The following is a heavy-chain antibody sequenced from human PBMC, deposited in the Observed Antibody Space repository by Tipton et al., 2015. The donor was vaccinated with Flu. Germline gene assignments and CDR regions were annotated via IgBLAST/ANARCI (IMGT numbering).Heavy chain of an antibody. CDR3: ARGMNTGLVDG. J-gene: IGHJ6*02. CDR1: GFTFSDYA. D-gene: IGHD1-14*01. V-gene: IGHV3-64*07. CDR2: ISSNGDNT. Sequence: VQLVQSGGGLVQPGGSLRLSCAASGFTFSDYAMHWVRQAPGKGLEYVSAISSNGDNTYYADSVKGRFTISRDKSKNTLYLQMGSLRADDMAVYYCARGMNTGLVDGWGQGTTVTVSS.